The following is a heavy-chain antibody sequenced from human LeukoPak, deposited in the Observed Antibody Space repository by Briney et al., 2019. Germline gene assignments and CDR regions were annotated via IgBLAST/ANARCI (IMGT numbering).Heavy chain of an antibody. J-gene: IGHJ3*01. CDR3: ARGILEKNSVAFDL. Sequence: GGSLRLSCAASGFMFSRYVVHWVRQAPAKGLEWVALISSDGSDQYYADSVQGRFTVSRDNSENTLYLQLSSLGAGDTAVYYCARGILEKNSVAFDLWGQGTMVTVS. CDR2: ISSDGSDQ. V-gene: IGHV3-30-3*01. D-gene: IGHD3-3*01. CDR1: GFMFSRYV.